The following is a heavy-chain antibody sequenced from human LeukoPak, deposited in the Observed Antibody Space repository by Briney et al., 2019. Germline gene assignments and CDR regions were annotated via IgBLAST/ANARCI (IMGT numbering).Heavy chain of an antibody. D-gene: IGHD3-22*01. Sequence: GGSLRLSFAASGFTFSSYWMSWGRQAPGKGLEWVANIKQDGSEKYYVDSVKGRFTISRDNAKNSLYLQMNSLRAEDTAVYYCARDLGDSSGYIFDYWGQGTLVTVSS. J-gene: IGHJ4*02. CDR1: GFTFSSYW. CDR2: IKQDGSEK. CDR3: ARDLGDSSGYIFDY. V-gene: IGHV3-7*01.